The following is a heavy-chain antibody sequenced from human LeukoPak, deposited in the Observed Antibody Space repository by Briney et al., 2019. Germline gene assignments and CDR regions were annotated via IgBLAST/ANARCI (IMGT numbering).Heavy chain of an antibody. Sequence: SETLSLTCAVYGGSFSGYYRSWIRQPPGKGLEWIGEINHSGSTNYNPSLRSRVAISVDTSKNQFSLKLSSVTAADTAVYYCASTSSGSTARNWFDPWGQGTLVTVSS. V-gene: IGHV4-34*01. D-gene: IGHD1-26*01. J-gene: IGHJ5*02. CDR1: GGSFSGYY. CDR3: ASTSSGSTARNWFDP. CDR2: INHSGST.